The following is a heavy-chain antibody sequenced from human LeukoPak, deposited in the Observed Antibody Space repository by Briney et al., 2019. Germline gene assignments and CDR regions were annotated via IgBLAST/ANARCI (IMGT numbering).Heavy chain of an antibody. CDR2: ITGSGNNT. J-gene: IGHJ2*01. V-gene: IGHV3-23*01. CDR1: GFTFTSQG. CDR3: AKMQGYFDL. Sequence: GGSLRLSCAASGFTFTSQGMAWVRQAPAKGLEWVSAITGSGNNTYYADSVKGRFTISRNNSKNTLYLQMNSLSAEDTAVYYCAKMQGYFDLWGRGTLVTVSS.